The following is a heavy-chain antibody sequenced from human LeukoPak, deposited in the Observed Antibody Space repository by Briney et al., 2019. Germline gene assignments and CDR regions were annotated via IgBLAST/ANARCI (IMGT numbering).Heavy chain of an antibody. CDR3: ARATSSGWYTNDAFDI. Sequence: SETLSLTCAVYGGSFSGYYWSWIRQPPGKGLEWIGYIYYSGSTNYNPSLKSRVTISVDTSKNQFSLKLSSVTAADTAVYYCARATSSGWYTNDAFDIWAKGQWSPSLQ. CDR1: GGSFSGYY. V-gene: IGHV4-59*08. D-gene: IGHD6-19*01. CDR2: IYYSGST. J-gene: IGHJ3*02.